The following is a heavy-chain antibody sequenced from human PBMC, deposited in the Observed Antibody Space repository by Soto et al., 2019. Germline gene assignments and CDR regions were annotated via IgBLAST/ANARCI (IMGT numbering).Heavy chain of an antibody. D-gene: IGHD5-18*01. V-gene: IGHV1-69*13. J-gene: IGHJ4*02. CDR1: GGTFSSYA. CDR3: ARLRMATALIFDS. CDR2: IIPIFGTA. Sequence: SVKVSCKASGGTFSSYAISWVRQAPGQGLEWMGGIIPIFGTANYAQKFQGRVTITADESTSTAYMELSSLRSEDTAVYYCARLRMATALIFDSWGQGTLVTVSS.